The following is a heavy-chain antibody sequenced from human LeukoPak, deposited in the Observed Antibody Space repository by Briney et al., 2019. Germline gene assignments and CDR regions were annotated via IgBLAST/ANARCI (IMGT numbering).Heavy chain of an antibody. V-gene: IGHV3-74*01. CDR1: GFTLSRYW. CDR3: ARIGYYYDSSGYYSVHFDY. CDR2: INSDGSTT. D-gene: IGHD3-22*01. Sequence: GGSLRLSCAASGFTLSRYWMHWVRQAPGKGLVWVSRINSDGSTTTYADSVKGRFTISRDDAKNTLYLQMNSLRAEDTAVYYCARIGYYYDSSGYYSVHFDYWGQGTLVTVSS. J-gene: IGHJ4*02.